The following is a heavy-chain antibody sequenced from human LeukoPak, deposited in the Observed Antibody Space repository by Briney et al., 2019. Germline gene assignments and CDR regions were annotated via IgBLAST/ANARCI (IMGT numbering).Heavy chain of an antibody. V-gene: IGHV3-53*01. Sequence: PGGSLRLSCAASGISVSNVYMSWVRQAPGKGLEWVSGISRSGGRSDYADSVKGRFTISRDNSKNTLYLQMNSLRAEDTAVYYCARDGYSFGHGFDYWGQGTLVTVSS. CDR3: ARDGYSFGHGFDY. CDR2: ISRSGGRS. CDR1: GISVSNVY. D-gene: IGHD5-18*01. J-gene: IGHJ4*02.